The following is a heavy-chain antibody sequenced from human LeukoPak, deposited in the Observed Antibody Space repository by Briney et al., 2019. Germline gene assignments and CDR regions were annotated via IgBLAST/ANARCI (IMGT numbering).Heavy chain of an antibody. J-gene: IGHJ6*02. CDR1: GGSISSGSYY. CDR2: IYTSGST. CDR3: AIQATPAEVYGMGV. V-gene: IGHV4-61*02. Sequence: SQTLSLTCTVSGGSISSGSYYWSWIRQPAGKGLEWIGRIYTSGSTNYNPSLKSRVTISVDTSKNQFSLKLSSVTAADTAVYYCAIQATPAEVYGMGVWGQGTTVTVSS.